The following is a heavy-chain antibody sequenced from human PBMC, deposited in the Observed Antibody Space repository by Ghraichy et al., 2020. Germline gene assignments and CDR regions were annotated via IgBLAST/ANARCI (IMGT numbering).Heavy chain of an antibody. CDR1: GSSISSAYY. CDR3: ARDYGYYPHSYFHH. V-gene: IGHV4-38-2*01. Sequence: SETLSLTCAVSGSSISSAYYWGWIRQPPGKGLEWIGNIYHDGSTYYNPSLKSRVTISVDTSKNQFSLRLSSVTATDTAVYYCARDYGYYPHSYFHHWARAPWSPSPQ. J-gene: IGHJ1*01. CDR2: IYHDGST. D-gene: IGHD4-17*01.